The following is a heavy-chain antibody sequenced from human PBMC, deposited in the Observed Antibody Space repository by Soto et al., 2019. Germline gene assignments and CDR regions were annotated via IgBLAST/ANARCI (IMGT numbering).Heavy chain of an antibody. CDR3: ATGGPPGGHPDDPFCYYYHGMDV. Sequence: EVQLVESGGGLVKPGGSLRLSCAASGFTFSSYSMNWVRQAPGKGLEWVSSISSSSSYIYYADSVKGRFTISRDNAQNPLYLQRNRQEAEATAVHYCATGGPPGGHPDDPFCYYYHGMDVWGQGTTVPVSS. J-gene: IGHJ6*02. D-gene: IGHD1-26*01. CDR1: GFTFSSYS. CDR2: ISSSSSYI. V-gene: IGHV3-21*06.